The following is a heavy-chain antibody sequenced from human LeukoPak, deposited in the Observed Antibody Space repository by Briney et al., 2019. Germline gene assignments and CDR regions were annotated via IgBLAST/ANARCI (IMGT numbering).Heavy chain of an antibody. CDR1: GGSFSGYY. CDR3: ASLPVDI. CDR2: INHSGST. J-gene: IGHJ3*02. Sequence: PSETLSLTCAVYGGSFSGYYWSWIRQPPGKGLEWIGEINHSGSTNYNPSLKSRVTISVDTSKNQFSLKLSSVTAADTAVYYCASLPVDIWGQGTMATVSS. V-gene: IGHV4-34*01. D-gene: IGHD1-14*01.